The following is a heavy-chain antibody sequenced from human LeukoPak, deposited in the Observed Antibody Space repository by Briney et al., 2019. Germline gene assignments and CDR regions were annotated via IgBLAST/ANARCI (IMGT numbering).Heavy chain of an antibody. CDR1: GGSISSYY. CDR3: ARDGSGYYYPHYYFDY. Sequence: SETLSLTCSVSGGSISSYYWSWIRQPPGRGLEWIGYIYYSGRTSYNPSLKSRVTISVDTSKNRFSLKLSSVTAADTAVYYCARDGSGYYYPHYYFDYWGQGTLVTVSS. J-gene: IGHJ4*02. CDR2: IYYSGRT. V-gene: IGHV4-59*01. D-gene: IGHD3-22*01.